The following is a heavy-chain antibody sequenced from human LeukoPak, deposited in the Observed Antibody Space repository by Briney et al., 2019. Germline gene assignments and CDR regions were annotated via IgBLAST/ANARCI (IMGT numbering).Heavy chain of an antibody. V-gene: IGHV4-39*01. CDR1: GGSISSSSYY. Sequence: SETLSLTCTVSGGSISSSSYYWGWIRQPPGKGLEWIGSIYYSGSTYYNPSLKSRVTISVDTSKNQFSLKLSSVTAADTAVYYCARGVDKDFWSGYKARDYYYGMDVWGQGTTVTVSS. CDR3: ARGVDKDFWSGYKARDYYYGMDV. D-gene: IGHD3-3*01. J-gene: IGHJ6*02. CDR2: IYYSGST.